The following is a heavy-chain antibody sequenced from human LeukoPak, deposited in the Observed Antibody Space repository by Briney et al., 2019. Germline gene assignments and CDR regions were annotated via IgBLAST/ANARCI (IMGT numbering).Heavy chain of an antibody. Sequence: RASVKVPCKASGYTFTGYYMHWVRQAPGQGLEWMGWINPNSGGTNYAQKFQGRVTMTRETSISTAYMELSRLRSDDTAVYYCARNNMVRGLACLGYWGQGTLVTVSS. V-gene: IGHV1-2*02. J-gene: IGHJ4*02. CDR3: ARNNMVRGLACLGY. CDR1: GYTFTGYY. CDR2: INPNSGGT. D-gene: IGHD3-10*01.